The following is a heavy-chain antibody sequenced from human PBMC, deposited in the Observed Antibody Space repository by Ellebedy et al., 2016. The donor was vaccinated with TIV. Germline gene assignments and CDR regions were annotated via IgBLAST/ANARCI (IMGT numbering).Heavy chain of an antibody. J-gene: IGHJ4*02. CDR3: ATTYGDSYPLDY. CDR2: IYYSGST. Sequence: SETLSLTCTVSGGSISSSSYYWGWIRQPPGKGLEWIGSIYYSGSTYYNPSLKSRVTISVDTSKNQFSLKLSSVTAADTAVYYCATTYGDSYPLDYWGQGTLVTVSS. V-gene: IGHV4-39*01. CDR1: GGSISSSSYY. D-gene: IGHD4-17*01.